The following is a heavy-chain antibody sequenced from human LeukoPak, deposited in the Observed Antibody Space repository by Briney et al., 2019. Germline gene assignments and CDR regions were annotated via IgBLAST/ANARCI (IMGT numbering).Heavy chain of an antibody. J-gene: IGHJ4*02. CDR1: GGSISSGGYY. D-gene: IGHD3-3*01. V-gene: IGHV4-61*08. CDR3: ARGGGAYYDFWSGYYPLDY. CDR2: IYYSGST. Sequence: SETLSLTCTVSGGSISSGGYYWSWIRQPPGKGLEWIGYIYYSGSTNYNPSLKSRVTISVDTSKNQFSLKLSSVTAADTAVYYCARGGGAYYDFWSGYYPLDYWGQGTLVTVSS.